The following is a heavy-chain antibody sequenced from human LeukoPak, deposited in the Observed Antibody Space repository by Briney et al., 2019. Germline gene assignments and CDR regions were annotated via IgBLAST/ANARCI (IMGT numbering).Heavy chain of an antibody. CDR3: ARHGARDPYYFDY. J-gene: IGHJ4*02. D-gene: IGHD2-21*02. CDR2: INHSGST. V-gene: IGHV4-34*01. CDR1: GGSFSGYY. Sequence: PSETLSLTCTVYGGSFSGYYWSWIRQPPGKGLEWIGEINHSGSTNYNPSLKSRVTISVDTSKNQFSLKLSSVTAADTAVYYCARHGARDPYYFDYWGQGTLVTVSS.